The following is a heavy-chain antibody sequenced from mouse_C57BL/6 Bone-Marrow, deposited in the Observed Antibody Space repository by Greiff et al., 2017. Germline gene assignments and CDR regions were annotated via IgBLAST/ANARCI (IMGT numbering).Heavy chain of an antibody. J-gene: IGHJ4*01. D-gene: IGHD1-1*01. CDR1: GFTFSDYG. CDR3: ARRDYGPLYYAMDY. V-gene: IGHV5-17*01. Sequence: EVKLVESGGGLVKPGGSLKLSCEASGFTFSDYGMHWVRQAPEKGLEWVAYISSGSSTIYYADTVKGRFTISRDNAKNTLFLQMTSLRSEDTAMYYCARRDYGPLYYAMDYWGQGTSVTVSS. CDR2: ISSGSSTI.